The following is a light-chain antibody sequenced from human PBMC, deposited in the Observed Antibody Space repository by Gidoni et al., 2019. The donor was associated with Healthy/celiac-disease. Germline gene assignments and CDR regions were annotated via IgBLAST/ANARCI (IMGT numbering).Light chain of an antibody. CDR1: SSDVGGYNY. Sequence: QSALPQPRSVSGSPGQSVTISCTGTSSDVGGYNYVSWYQQPPGKAPKLMIYDVSKRPSGVPDRFSGSKSGNTASLTISGLQAEDEADYYCCSYAGSYVVFGGGTKLTVL. V-gene: IGLV2-11*01. CDR2: DVS. CDR3: CSYAGSYVV. J-gene: IGLJ2*01.